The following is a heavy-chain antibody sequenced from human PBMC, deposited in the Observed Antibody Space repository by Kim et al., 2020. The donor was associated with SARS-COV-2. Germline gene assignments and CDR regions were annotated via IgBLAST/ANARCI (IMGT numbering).Heavy chain of an antibody. J-gene: IGHJ5*02. Sequence: SETLSLTCTVSGGSISSYYWSWIRQPPGKGLEWIGYIYYSGSTNYNPSLKSRVTISVDTSKNQFSLKLSSVTAADTAVYYCARTSRDGYSSNWFDPWGQGTLVTVSS. CDR2: IYYSGST. D-gene: IGHD4-4*01. V-gene: IGHV4-59*01. CDR3: ARTSRDGYSSNWFDP. CDR1: GGSISSYY.